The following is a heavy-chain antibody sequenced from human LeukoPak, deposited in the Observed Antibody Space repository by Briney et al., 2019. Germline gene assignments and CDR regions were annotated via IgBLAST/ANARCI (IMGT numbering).Heavy chain of an antibody. CDR2: ISYDGSNK. D-gene: IGHD6-6*01. CDR3: AKVTAARSYYYYGMDV. CDR1: GFTFSSYG. Sequence: PGRSLRLSCAASGFTFSSYGMHWVRQAPGKGLEWVAVISYDGSNKYYADSVKGRFTISRDNSKNTLYLQMNSLRAEDTAVYYCAKVTAARSYYYYGMDVCGQGTTVTVSS. V-gene: IGHV3-30*18. J-gene: IGHJ6*02.